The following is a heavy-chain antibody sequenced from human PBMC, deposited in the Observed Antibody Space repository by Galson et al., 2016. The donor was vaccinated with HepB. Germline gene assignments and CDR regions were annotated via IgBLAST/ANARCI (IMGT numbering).Heavy chain of an antibody. CDR2: ISGSGGSI. J-gene: IGHJ6*02. Sequence: SLRLSCAASGFTFNNYAMSWVRQAPGKGLEWVSTISGSGGSIYYADSVKGRFTISRDNSKNTLYLQLTNLRADDTAVYYCAKDQRSSSGSSLYYALHVWGQGTTVTVSS. CDR3: AKDQRSSSGSSLYYALHV. CDR1: GFTFNNYA. D-gene: IGHD6-6*01. V-gene: IGHV3-23*01.